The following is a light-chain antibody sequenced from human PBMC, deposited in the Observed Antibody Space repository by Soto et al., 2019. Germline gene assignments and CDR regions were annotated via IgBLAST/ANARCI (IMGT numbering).Light chain of an antibody. V-gene: IGKV2-28*01. J-gene: IGKJ2*01. CDR1: QSLLHSNGYNY. Sequence: DIVMTQSPLSLPVTPGEPASISCRSSQSLLHSNGYNYLDWYLQKPGQSPQLLIYLGSNRASGVPDRFSGSGSGTDFTLKISRVEAEDFGTYYCQQIHSTSSYTFGQGSRVDVK. CDR2: LGS. CDR3: QQIHSTSSYT.